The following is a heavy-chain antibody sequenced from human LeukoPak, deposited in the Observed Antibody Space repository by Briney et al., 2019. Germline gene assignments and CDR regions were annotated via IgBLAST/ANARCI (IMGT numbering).Heavy chain of an antibody. Sequence: QPGGSLRLSCAASGFTFSSYWMHWVRHAPGKGLVWISRINSDGSSTTYADSVKGRFTISRDNAKSTLSLQMNSLRAEDTAVYYCVRLSWELGDGGVTWGQGTLVTVSS. D-gene: IGHD1-26*01. V-gene: IGHV3-74*01. CDR1: GFTFSSYW. CDR3: VRLSWELGDGGVT. CDR2: INSDGSST. J-gene: IGHJ5*02.